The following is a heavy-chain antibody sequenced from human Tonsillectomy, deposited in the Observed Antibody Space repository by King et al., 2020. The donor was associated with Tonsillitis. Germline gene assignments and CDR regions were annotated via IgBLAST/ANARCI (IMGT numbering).Heavy chain of an antibody. CDR1: GGSVISSRYY. Sequence: QLQESGPGLVKPSETLSLSCTVSGGSVISSRYYWGWIRQPPGKGLEWIGSIYYSGNTHYNPSLKSRVTISVDTSKNQFSLTLSSVTAADTAVYYCARHHNFGSGNLDNWGQGTPVTVSS. CDR3: ARHHNFGSGNLDN. CDR2: IYYSGNT. J-gene: IGHJ4*02. D-gene: IGHD3-10*01. V-gene: IGHV4-39*01.